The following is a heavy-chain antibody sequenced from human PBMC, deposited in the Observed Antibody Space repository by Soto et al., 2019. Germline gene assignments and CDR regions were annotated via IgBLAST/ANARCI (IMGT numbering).Heavy chain of an antibody. Sequence: SETLSLTCTVSGGSISSSSYYWGWIRQPPGKGLEWIGSIYYSGSTYYNPSLKSRVTISVDTSKNQFSLKLSSVTAADTAVYYCARQSRWRGSCYGWLDHWGQGTLVT. CDR3: ARQSRWRGSCYGWLDH. V-gene: IGHV4-39*01. J-gene: IGHJ5*02. D-gene: IGHD2-15*01. CDR2: IYYSGST. CDR1: GGSISSSSYY.